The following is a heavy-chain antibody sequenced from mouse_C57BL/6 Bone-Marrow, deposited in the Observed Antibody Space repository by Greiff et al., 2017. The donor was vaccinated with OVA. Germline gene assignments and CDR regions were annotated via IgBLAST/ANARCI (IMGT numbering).Heavy chain of an antibody. Sequence: QVQLQQPGAELVKPGASVKMSCKASGYTFTSYWITWVKQRPGQGLEWIGAIYPGSGSTNYNEKFKSKATLTVDTSSSTAYMQLSSLTSEDSAVYYCSEKAASYSNFYWYFDVWGTGTTVTVSS. V-gene: IGHV1-55*01. CDR2: IYPGSGST. D-gene: IGHD2-5*01. CDR3: SEKAASYSNFYWYFDV. CDR1: GYTFTSYW. J-gene: IGHJ1*03.